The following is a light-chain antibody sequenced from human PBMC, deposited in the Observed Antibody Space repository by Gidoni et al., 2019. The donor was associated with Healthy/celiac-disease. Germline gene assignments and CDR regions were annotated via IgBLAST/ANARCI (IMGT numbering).Light chain of an antibody. CDR2: DAS. Sequence: IVLTQSPATLSLSPGERATLSCRASQSVSSYLAWYQQNPGQAPRLLIYDASNRATGIPARFSGSGSGTDFTLTISSLEPEDFAVYYCQQRSNWPWTFGQGNKVEIK. CDR1: QSVSSY. CDR3: QQRSNWPWT. V-gene: IGKV3-11*01. J-gene: IGKJ1*01.